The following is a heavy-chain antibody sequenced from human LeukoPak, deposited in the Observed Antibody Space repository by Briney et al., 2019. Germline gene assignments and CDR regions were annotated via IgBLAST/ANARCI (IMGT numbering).Heavy chain of an antibody. V-gene: IGHV3-20*04. D-gene: IGHD2-15*01. CDR3: ARDPGGYCSGGSCYAGDY. Sequence: GGSLRLSCAASGFTFDDYGMSWVRQAPGKGLEWVSGINWNGGSTGYADSVKRRFTISRDNAKNSLYLQMNSLRAEDTALYYCARDPGGYCSGGSCYAGDYWGQGTLVTVSS. CDR1: GFTFDDYG. J-gene: IGHJ4*02. CDR2: INWNGGST.